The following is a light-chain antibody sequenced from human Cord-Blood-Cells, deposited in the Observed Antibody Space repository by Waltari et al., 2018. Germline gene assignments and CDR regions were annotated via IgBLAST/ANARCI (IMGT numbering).Light chain of an antibody. CDR3: QVWDSSSDHHWV. Sequence: SYVLTQPPSVSVAPGKTARITCGGNNIGSKSVHWYQQKPGQAPVLVVYDDSDRPSGFPERFSGSNSGNTATLTISRVEAGDEADYYCQVWDSSSDHHWVFGGGTKLTVL. J-gene: IGLJ3*02. V-gene: IGLV3-21*03. CDR2: DDS. CDR1: NIGSKS.